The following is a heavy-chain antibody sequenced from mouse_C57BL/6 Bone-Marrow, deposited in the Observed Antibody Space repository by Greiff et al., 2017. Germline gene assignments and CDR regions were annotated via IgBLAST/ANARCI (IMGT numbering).Heavy chain of an antibody. CDR3: ANQWEQLRPNPLYYYAMDC. D-gene: IGHD3-2*02. J-gene: IGHJ4*01. V-gene: IGHV1-82*01. CDR1: GYAFSSSW. CDR2: IYPGDGDT. Sequence: VKLMESGPELVKPGASVKISCKASGYAFSSSWMNWVKQRPGKGLEWIGRIYPGDGDTNYNGKFKGKATLTADKSSSTAYMQLSSLTSEDSAVXFCANQWEQLRPNPLYYYAMDCWGQRTSVTVSS.